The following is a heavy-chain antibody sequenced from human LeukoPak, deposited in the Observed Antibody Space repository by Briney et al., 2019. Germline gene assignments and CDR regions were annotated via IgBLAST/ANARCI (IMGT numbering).Heavy chain of an antibody. D-gene: IGHD3-3*01. CDR2: IYTTGST. Sequence: SETLSLTCTVSGGSISDYYWSWIRQPAGKGLEWIGRIYTTGSTDYNPSLKSRVTMSVDTSKNQFSLKLSSVTAADTAVYYCARSGDFWSGYFFDYWGQGTLVTVSS. V-gene: IGHV4-4*07. CDR1: GGSISDYY. J-gene: IGHJ4*02. CDR3: ARSGDFWSGYFFDY.